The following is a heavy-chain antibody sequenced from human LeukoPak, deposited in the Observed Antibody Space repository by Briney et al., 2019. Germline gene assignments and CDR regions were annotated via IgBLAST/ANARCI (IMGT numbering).Heavy chain of an antibody. V-gene: IGHV3-74*01. CDR1: GFTFSSYW. Sequence: GGSLRLSCAASGFTFSSYWMHWVRQAPGKGLVWVSRIKSDGSSTRYADSVKGRFTISRDNAKNTLWLQMNSLRDEDTAVYYCARGVDYFDTGGYYLFDYWGQGTLVTVSS. D-gene: IGHD3-22*01. CDR3: ARGVDYFDTGGYYLFDY. J-gene: IGHJ4*02. CDR2: IKSDGSST.